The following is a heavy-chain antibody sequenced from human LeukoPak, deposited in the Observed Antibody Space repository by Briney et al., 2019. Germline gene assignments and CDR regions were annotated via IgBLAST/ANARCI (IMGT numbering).Heavy chain of an antibody. V-gene: IGHV3-48*01. D-gene: IGHD2-21*02. CDR3: ARIVCGGGCYSWIMDEETRLKGSFDV. CDR1: GFTFSRYG. J-gene: IGHJ3*01. CDR2: ISSSSSSSTI. Sequence: GGSLRLSCAASGFTFSRYGMSWVRQAPGKGLEWVSYISSSSSSSTIYYADSVKGRFTISRDNAKNSLYLQLNSLRAEDTAVYYCARIVCGGGCYSWIMDEETRLKGSFDVWGQGTTVTVSS.